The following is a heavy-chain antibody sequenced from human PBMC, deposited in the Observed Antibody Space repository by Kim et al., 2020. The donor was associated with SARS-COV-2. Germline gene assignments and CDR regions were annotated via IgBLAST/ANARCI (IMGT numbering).Heavy chain of an antibody. CDR3: ATVKWGNYYGSGSFAQFDY. CDR1: GYTLTELS. J-gene: IGHJ4*02. Sequence: ASVKVSCKVSGYTLTELSMHLVRQAPGKGLEWMGGFDPEDGETIYAQKFQGRVTMTEDTSTDTAYMELSSLRSEDTAVYYCATVKWGNYYGSGSFAQFDYWGQGTLVTVSS. CDR2: FDPEDGET. D-gene: IGHD3-10*01. V-gene: IGHV1-24*01.